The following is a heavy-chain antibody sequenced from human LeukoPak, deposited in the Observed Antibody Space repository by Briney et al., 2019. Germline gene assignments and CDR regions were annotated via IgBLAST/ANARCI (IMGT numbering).Heavy chain of an antibody. V-gene: IGHV3-23*01. Sequence: PGGSLRLSCAASGFTFSSYAMSWVRQAPGKGLEWVPAISGSGGSTYYADSVKGRFTISRDNSKNTLYLHMNSLRAEDTAVYYCARPGYNSMFSNAPFDIWGQGTMVTVSS. J-gene: IGHJ3*02. CDR2: ISGSGGST. CDR1: GFTFSSYA. D-gene: IGHD6-13*01. CDR3: ARPGYNSMFSNAPFDI.